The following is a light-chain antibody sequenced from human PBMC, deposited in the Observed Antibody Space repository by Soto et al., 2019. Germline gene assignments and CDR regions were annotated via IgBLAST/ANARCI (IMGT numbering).Light chain of an antibody. CDR2: DAS. V-gene: IGKV3-15*01. Sequence: EIVMTQSPATLSVSPGETATLSCRASQSLTSYLAWYQQKTDKAPRLLIYDASTRALDTPARLAGSGDGTELTITISSMKSEDFAVYLCQQYNNWPITFGHGTRLEIK. CDR3: QQYNNWPIT. CDR1: QSLTSY. J-gene: IGKJ5*01.